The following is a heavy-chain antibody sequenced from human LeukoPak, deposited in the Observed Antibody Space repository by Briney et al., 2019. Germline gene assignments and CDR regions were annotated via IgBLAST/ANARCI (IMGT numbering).Heavy chain of an antibody. CDR3: ARLVYSYGCNCFDY. D-gene: IGHD5-18*01. CDR1: GVTVSSNY. J-gene: IGHJ4*02. CDR2: IYSGGST. V-gene: IGHV3-53*01. Sequence: GGSLRLSCAASGVTVSSNYMSCVRHAPGEGLEWGSVIYSGGSTYYADSVKGRFTISRDNSKSTLYLQMNSLRAEDTAVYYCARLVYSYGCNCFDYGGQGTLVTVSS.